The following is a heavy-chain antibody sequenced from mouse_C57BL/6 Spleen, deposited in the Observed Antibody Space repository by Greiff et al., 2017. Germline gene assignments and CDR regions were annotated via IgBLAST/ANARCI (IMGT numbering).Heavy chain of an antibody. CDR2: IHPNSGST. J-gene: IGHJ3*01. CDR3: ARERNYYDYDWFAY. D-gene: IGHD2-4*01. V-gene: IGHV1-64*01. Sequence: QVQLQQPGAELVKPGASVKLSCKASGYTFTSYWMHWVKQRPGQGLEWIGMIHPNSGSTNYNEKFKRKATLTVDKSSSTAYMQLSSLTSEDSAVYYCARERNYYDYDWFAYWGQGTLVTVSA. CDR1: GYTFTSYW.